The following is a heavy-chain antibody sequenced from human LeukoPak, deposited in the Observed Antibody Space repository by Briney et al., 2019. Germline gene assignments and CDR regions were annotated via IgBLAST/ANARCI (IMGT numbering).Heavy chain of an antibody. V-gene: IGHV4-34*01. Sequence: SETLSLTCAVYGGSFSGYYGSWIRQPAGKGLGWIGEINHVGSTNYIPSLKSRVTISVDTSKNQFSLKLSSVTAADTAVYYCARGLGYSSSWRGRYYFDYWGQGTLVTVSS. J-gene: IGHJ4*02. CDR1: GGSFSGYY. D-gene: IGHD6-13*01. CDR3: ARGLGYSSSWRGRYYFDY. CDR2: INHVGST.